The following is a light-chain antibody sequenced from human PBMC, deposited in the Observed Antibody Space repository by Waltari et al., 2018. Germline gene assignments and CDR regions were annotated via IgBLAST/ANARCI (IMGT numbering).Light chain of an antibody. V-gene: IGLV6-57*02. Sequence: ESRGKTGKSSANGRSGTRERTYVQWYQQRPGRAPTTVIYEDNQRPSGVPDRFSGSIDTYSNSASLTISGLRTEDEADYYCQSYDTDNDAVVFGGGTTLTVL. J-gene: IGLJ2*01. CDR1: SGTRERTY. CDR3: QSYDTDNDAVV. CDR2: EDN.